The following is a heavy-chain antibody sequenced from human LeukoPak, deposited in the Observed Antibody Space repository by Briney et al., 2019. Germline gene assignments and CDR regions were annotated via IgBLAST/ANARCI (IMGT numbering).Heavy chain of an antibody. Sequence: SETLSLTCTVSGGSIGSHYWSWIRQPPGGGLEWIGYVYYSGSTSYIPSLKSRVTISVDTSKNQFSLNLSSVTAADTAVYYCARTSGTYLTFDYWGQGTLVTVSS. CDR1: GGSIGSHY. D-gene: IGHD1-26*01. CDR2: VYYSGST. CDR3: ARTSGTYLTFDY. V-gene: IGHV4-59*11. J-gene: IGHJ4*02.